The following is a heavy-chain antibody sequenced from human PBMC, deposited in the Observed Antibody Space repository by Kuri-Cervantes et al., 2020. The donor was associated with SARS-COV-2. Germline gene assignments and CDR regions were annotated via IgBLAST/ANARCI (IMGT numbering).Heavy chain of an antibody. V-gene: IGHV4-34*01. CDR3: ASPSSSGSYAIFDY. J-gene: IGHJ4*02. Sequence: SETLSLTCAVYGGSFSGYYWSWIRQPPGKGLEWIGSTYYSRSTYYNPSLKSRVTISVDTSKNQFSLKLSSVTAADTAVYYCASPSSSGSYAIFDYWGQGTLDTVSS. D-gene: IGHD1-26*01. CDR2: TYYSRST. CDR1: GGSFSGYY.